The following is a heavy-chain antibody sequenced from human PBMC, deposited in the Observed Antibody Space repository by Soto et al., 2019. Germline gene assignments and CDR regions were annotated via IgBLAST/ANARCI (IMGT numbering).Heavy chain of an antibody. CDR3: AREEGYCNGGPCYRGAFDI. CDR2: ISNGDNHI. D-gene: IGHD2-15*01. CDR1: GFTFSDHS. V-gene: IGHV3-21*01. Sequence: EVLLVESGGGLVKPGGSPRLSCAASGFTFSDHSMLWVRQAPGKGLEWLAFISNGDNHIFYADSVKGRFTISRDNAKNSVYLQMTSVRAEDTAVYFCAREEGYCNGGPCYRGAFDIWGQGTMVTVSS. J-gene: IGHJ3*02.